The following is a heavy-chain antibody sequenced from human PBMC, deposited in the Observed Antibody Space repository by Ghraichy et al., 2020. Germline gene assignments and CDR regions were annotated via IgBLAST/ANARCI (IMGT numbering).Heavy chain of an antibody. CDR3: ARGVREPGSTSYYYYMDV. D-gene: IGHD1-26*01. V-gene: IGHV6-1*01. J-gene: IGHJ6*03. CDR1: GDSVSSNSAA. CDR2: TYYRSKWYN. Sequence: SQTLSLTCAISGDSVSSNSAAWNWIRQSPSRGLEWLGRTYYRSKWYNDYAVSVKSRITINPDTSKNQFSLQLNSVTPEDTAVYYCARGVREPGSTSYYYYMDVWGKGTTVTVSS.